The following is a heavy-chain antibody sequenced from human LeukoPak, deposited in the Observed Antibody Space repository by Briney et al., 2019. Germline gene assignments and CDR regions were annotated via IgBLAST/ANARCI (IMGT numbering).Heavy chain of an antibody. CDR3: ARGHYGMDV. V-gene: IGHV3-7*04. J-gene: IGHJ6*04. CDR1: GFSFSSYW. CDR2: INQDESEK. Sequence: GGSLRLSCAASGFSFSSYWMSWVRQAPGKGLEWVAHINQDESEKCYVDSVKGRFTISRDNAKNSLYLQMNSLGGEDTAVYYCARGHYGMDVWGKGTTVSVSS.